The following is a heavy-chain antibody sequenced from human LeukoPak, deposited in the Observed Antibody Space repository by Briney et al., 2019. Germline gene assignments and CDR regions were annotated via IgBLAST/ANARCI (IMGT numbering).Heavy chain of an antibody. J-gene: IGHJ4*02. CDR1: GFTFSSCA. CDR2: ISYDGSNK. V-gene: IGHV3-30-3*01. Sequence: GRSLRLSCAASGFTFSSCAMHWVRQAPGKGLEWVAVISYDGSNKYYADSVKGRFTISRDNSKNTLYLQMNSLRAEDTAVYYCARDLDSYGSFDYWGQGTLVTVSS. D-gene: IGHD5-18*01. CDR3: ARDLDSYGSFDY.